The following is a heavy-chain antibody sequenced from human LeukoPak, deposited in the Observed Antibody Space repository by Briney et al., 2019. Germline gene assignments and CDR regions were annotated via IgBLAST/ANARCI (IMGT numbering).Heavy chain of an antibody. J-gene: IGHJ4*02. D-gene: IGHD2-2*01. V-gene: IGHV4-34*01. CDR1: GGSFSGYY. Sequence: PSETLSLTCAVYGGSFSGYYWSWIRQPPGKGLEWIGEINHSGSTNYNPSLKSRVTISVDTSKNQFSLKLSSVTAADTAVYYCASYWGGYCSSTSCYREGFDYWRQGTLVTVSS. CDR2: INHSGST. CDR3: ASYWGGYCSSTSCYREGFDY.